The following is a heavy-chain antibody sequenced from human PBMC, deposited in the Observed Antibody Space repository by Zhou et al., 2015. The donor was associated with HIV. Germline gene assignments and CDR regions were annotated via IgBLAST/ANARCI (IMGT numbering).Heavy chain of an antibody. J-gene: IGHJ6*02. V-gene: IGHV1-69*01. Sequence: QVQLVQSGAEVKKPGSSVKVSCKASGGTFSSYAISWVRQAPGQGLEWMGGIIPIFGTANYAQKFQGRVTITADESTSTAYMELSSLRSEDTAVYYCARGGDYSNYGSQYHGMDGLGPKGPRSPSP. CDR1: GGTFSSYA. CDR3: ARGGDYSNYGSQYHGMDG. CDR2: IIPIFGTA. D-gene: IGHD4-11*01.